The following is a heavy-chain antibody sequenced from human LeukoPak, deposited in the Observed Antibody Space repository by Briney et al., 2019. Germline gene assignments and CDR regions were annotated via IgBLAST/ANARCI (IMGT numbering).Heavy chain of an antibody. J-gene: IGHJ4*02. CDR3: ARWYRSRWAFYY. D-gene: IGHD6-19*01. Sequence: SETLSLPWTVFGGTINNYYWNCIRQPPGKGLEWIGYIHYSGSTKYNPSLKSRVTVSVDTSKNQFSLKLSSVTAADTAVYYCARWYRSRWAFYYCGEGSLVTVSS. V-gene: IGHV4-59*08. CDR1: GGTINNYY. CDR2: IHYSGST.